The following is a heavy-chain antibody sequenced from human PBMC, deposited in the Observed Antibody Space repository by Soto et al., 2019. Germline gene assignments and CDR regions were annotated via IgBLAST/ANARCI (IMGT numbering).Heavy chain of an antibody. CDR1: GGSINSGDFY. Sequence: SETLSLTCTVSGGSINSGDFYWNWIRQPPGKGLEWIGYIYFSGSTYYNPSLKSRVTISVDTSKKQFSLKLSSVTAADTAVYYCARMYSGGDCYHRLQFDYWGQGRRVTVSS. V-gene: IGHV4-30-4*01. J-gene: IGHJ4*02. CDR2: IYFSGST. CDR3: ARMYSGGDCYHRLQFDY. D-gene: IGHD2-21*02.